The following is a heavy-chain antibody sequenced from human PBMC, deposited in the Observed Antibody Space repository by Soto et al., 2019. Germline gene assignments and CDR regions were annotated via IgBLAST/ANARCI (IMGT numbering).Heavy chain of an antibody. CDR2: ISSSSSYI. CDR3: ARDSSFDDSSGYLDY. V-gene: IGHV3-21*01. Sequence: GGSLRLSCAASGFTFSTYSMNWVRQAPGKGLEWVSSISSSSSYIYYADSVKGRFTISRDNAKNSLYLQMNSLRAEDTAVYYCARDSSFDDSSGYLDYWGQGTLVTVSS. J-gene: IGHJ4*02. CDR1: GFTFSTYS. D-gene: IGHD3-22*01.